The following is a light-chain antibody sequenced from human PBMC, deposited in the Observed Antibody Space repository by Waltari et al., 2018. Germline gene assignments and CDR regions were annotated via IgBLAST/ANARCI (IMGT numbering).Light chain of an antibody. CDR1: QSVSSN. CDR3: QQYNNWPWWT. V-gene: IGKV3-15*01. CDR2: GAS. J-gene: IGKJ1*01. Sequence: EIVMTQSPATLSVSPGERATLSCRASQSVSSNLAWYQQKPGQAPRPLIYGASTRATGIPARFSGSGSGTEFTLTISSLQSEDFAVYYCQQYNNWPWWTFGQGTKVEIK.